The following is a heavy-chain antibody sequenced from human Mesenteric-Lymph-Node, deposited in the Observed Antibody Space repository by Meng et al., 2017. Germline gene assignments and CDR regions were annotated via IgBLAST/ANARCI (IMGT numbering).Heavy chain of an antibody. D-gene: IGHD3-22*01. Sequence: QRKDAGHGPVKPAQTLSLTCTVSGCSISSGDYYWSWIRQPPGKGLEWIGYISYSGSTYYNPSLKSRVTISVDTSKNQFSLKLSSVTAADTAVYYCARTHFYDSSNYGFDYWGQGTLVTVSP. CDR3: ARTHFYDSSNYGFDY. V-gene: IGHV4-30-4*01. J-gene: IGHJ4*02. CDR1: GCSISSGDYY. CDR2: ISYSGST.